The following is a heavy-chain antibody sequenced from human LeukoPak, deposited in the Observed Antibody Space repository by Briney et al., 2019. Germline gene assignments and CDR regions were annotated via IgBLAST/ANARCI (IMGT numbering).Heavy chain of an antibody. J-gene: IGHJ6*02. Sequence: GASVKVSCKASGYTSTRYYMHWVRQAPGQGLEWMGWINPNSGGTNYAQKFQGRVTITTDTSISTAYMELSRLRSDDTAVYYCARFGGLLSLNYYWYGMGVWGQGTTVTVSS. D-gene: IGHD3-10*01. V-gene: IGHV1-2*02. CDR1: GYTSTRYY. CDR3: ARFGGLLSLNYYWYGMGV. CDR2: INPNSGGT.